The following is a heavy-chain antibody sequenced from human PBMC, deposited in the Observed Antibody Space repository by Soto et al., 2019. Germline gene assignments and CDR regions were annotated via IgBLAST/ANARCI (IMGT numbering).Heavy chain of an antibody. CDR3: ARGRAQSAYFES. CDR2: ICPSRDNL. V-gene: IGHV3-48*02. Sequence: AFALSSNSMYWLPQAPGKGLAWVSYICPSRDNLHCRDSVKGRFTFSRDMAKSSLSPQMPRLRDDDTAVYFSARGRAQSAYFESWGQGTLVTAPQ. J-gene: IGHJ4*02. CDR1: AFALSSNS.